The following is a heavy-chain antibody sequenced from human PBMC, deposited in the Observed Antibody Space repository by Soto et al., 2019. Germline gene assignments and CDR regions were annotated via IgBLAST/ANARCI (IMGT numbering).Heavy chain of an antibody. J-gene: IGHJ2*01. V-gene: IGHV5-51*01. Sequence: GESLKISCQASGYYFTDYWTGWVRQMPGKGLEWMGIIHPRDSDTKYSPSFQGHVTFSVDTSISTAFLQWNSLKASDSAIYYCARQHYDFWSGSDIGSSYFDFWGRGTQVTVS. CDR1: GYYFTDYW. CDR2: IHPRDSDT. CDR3: ARQHYDFWSGSDIGSSYFDF. D-gene: IGHD3-3*01.